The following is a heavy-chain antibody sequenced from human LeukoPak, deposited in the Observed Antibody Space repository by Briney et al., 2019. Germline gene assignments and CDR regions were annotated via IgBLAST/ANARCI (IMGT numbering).Heavy chain of an antibody. Sequence: SETLSLACTVSGGSVSSGGYYWNWIRQPPGKGLECLGYMYYDGTSNYNPSLKSRVTISIDSSKNQFSLRLSSVTAADTAVYYCARGRDNYGSGDSWGQGILVTVSS. CDR3: ARGRDNYGSGDS. CDR1: GGSVSSGGYY. J-gene: IGHJ4*02. CDR2: MYYDGTS. D-gene: IGHD3-10*01. V-gene: IGHV4-61*08.